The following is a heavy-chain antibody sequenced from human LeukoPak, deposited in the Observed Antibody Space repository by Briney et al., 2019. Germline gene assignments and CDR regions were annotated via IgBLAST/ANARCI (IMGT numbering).Heavy chain of an antibody. J-gene: IGHJ4*02. CDR1: GFTFANFD. Sequence: GGSLRLSCAASGFTFANFDMTWVRQAPGEGLEWVSAIPGSGVNTWYADSVKGRFTVSRDNSANMVYLQMDSLRAEDTAVYYCARPSGDNGGWIDYWGQGTLVTVSS. V-gene: IGHV3-23*01. CDR3: ARPSGDNGGWIDY. CDR2: IPGSGVNT. D-gene: IGHD6-19*01.